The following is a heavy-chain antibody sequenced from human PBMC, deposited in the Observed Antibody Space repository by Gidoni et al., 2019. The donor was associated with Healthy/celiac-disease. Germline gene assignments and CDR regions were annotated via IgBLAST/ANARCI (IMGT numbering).Heavy chain of an antibody. CDR2: INPSGGST. J-gene: IGHJ2*01. Sequence: QVQLVQSGAEAKMPGASVKVSCKASGYTFTSHYLHVVRQAPGQGLEGMGIINPSGGSTSYAQKLKGRVTMTRDTSTGTVYMDLSSLRSEDTAVYYCARGSSLLWYFDLWGRGTLVTVSS. CDR3: ARGSSLLWYFDL. CDR1: GYTFTSHY. V-gene: IGHV1-46*04. D-gene: IGHD6-13*01.